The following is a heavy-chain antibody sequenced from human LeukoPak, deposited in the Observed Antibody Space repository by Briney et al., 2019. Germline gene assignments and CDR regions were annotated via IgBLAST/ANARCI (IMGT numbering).Heavy chain of an antibody. Sequence: GGSLRLSCVASGFTFRHYAVHWVRQAPGRGLEWVAVLSFDGAHKYYAESVKGRFTISRDNSNNTLFLQMDSLRIEDTALYYCVRARAGGLDYWGQGTLVTVSS. CDR1: GFTFRHYA. D-gene: IGHD3-16*01. CDR2: LSFDGAHK. J-gene: IGHJ4*02. V-gene: IGHV3-30*04. CDR3: VRARAGGLDY.